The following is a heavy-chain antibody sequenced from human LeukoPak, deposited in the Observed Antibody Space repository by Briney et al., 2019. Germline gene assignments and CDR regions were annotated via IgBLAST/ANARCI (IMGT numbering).Heavy chain of an antibody. J-gene: IGHJ3*02. Sequence: PGGCLRLSCAASGFNFRSDWMNWVRQAPGKGLEWVANINQDGSRKNYLDSVKGRFTVARDNAKSSLYLQMSSLRAEDTAVYYCVRDPDILSGVAFDIWGQGTMDPVSS. CDR2: INQDGSRK. D-gene: IGHD3-9*01. CDR1: GFNFRSDW. V-gene: IGHV3-7*05. CDR3: VRDPDILSGVAFDI.